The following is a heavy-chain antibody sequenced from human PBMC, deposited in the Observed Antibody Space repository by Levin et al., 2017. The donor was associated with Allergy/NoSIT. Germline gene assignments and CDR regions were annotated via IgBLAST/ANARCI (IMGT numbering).Heavy chain of an antibody. CDR3: ARGRVVVARIYYMDV. V-gene: IGHV4-34*01. CDR1: GGSFSGYY. Sequence: SQTLSLTCAVYGGSFSGYYWSWIRQPPGKGLEWIGEINHSGSTNYNPSLKSRVTISVDTSKNQFSLKLSSVTAADTAVYYCARGRVVVARIYYMDVWGKGTTVTVSS. J-gene: IGHJ6*03. CDR2: INHSGST. D-gene: IGHD2-15*01.